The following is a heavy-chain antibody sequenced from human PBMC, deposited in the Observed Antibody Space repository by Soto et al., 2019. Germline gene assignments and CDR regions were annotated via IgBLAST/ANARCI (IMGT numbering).Heavy chain of an antibody. Sequence: QITLNEYGPTLVKPTQTLTLTCTFAGFSRTTSGVGVGWIRQSPGKAPGWLALIYWDDDKRYSPSLKSRLTITKDTSKSPVVLTMANLDTSDTATYYCAHRVLRTVFGLVTTTASYFDFWVQGTPVAVSS. J-gene: IGHJ4*02. CDR3: AHRVLRTVFGLVTTTASYFDF. CDR1: GFSRTTSGVG. D-gene: IGHD3-3*01. CDR2: IYWDDDK. V-gene: IGHV2-5*02.